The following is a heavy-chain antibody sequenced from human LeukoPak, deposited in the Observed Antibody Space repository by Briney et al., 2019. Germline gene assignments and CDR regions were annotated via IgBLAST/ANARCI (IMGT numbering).Heavy chain of an antibody. Sequence: GGSLRLSCAASGFTFSNAWMSWVRQAPGKGLEWVGRIKSKTDGGTTDYAAPVKGRFTISRDDSKNTLYLKMNSLNTEDTAVYYCTSSTAYSSSWYAFDIWGQGTMVTVSS. D-gene: IGHD6-13*01. V-gene: IGHV3-15*01. CDR3: TSSTAYSSSWYAFDI. J-gene: IGHJ3*02. CDR2: IKSKTDGGTT. CDR1: GFTFSNAW.